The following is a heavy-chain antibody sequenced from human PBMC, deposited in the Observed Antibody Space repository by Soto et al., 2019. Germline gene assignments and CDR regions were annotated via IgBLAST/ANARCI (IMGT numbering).Heavy chain of an antibody. CDR1: GGSISSYY. CDR3: ARSRRGLGTIVGVVIDTSPHAFDI. CDR2: IYYSGST. D-gene: IGHD3-3*01. J-gene: IGHJ3*02. V-gene: IGHV4-59*01. Sequence: PSETLSLTCTVSGGSISSYYWSWIRQPPGKGLEWIGYIYYSGSTNYNPSLKSRVTISVDTSKNQFSLKLSSVTAADTAVYYCARSRRGLGTIVGVVIDTSPHAFDIWGQGTMVTVSS.